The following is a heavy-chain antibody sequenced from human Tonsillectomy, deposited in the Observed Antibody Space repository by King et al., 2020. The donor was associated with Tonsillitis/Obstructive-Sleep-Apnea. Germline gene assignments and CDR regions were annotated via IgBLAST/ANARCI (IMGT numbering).Heavy chain of an antibody. Sequence: VQLVESGGGVVQPGRSLRLSCAASGFTFTSYGMHWVRQAPGKGLEWVAVIWYDGSNKYYADSVKGRFTISRDNSKNTLYLQMNSLRAEDTAVYYCAREVVTAYDYWGQGTLVTVSS. CDR2: IWYDGSNK. J-gene: IGHJ4*02. D-gene: IGHD2-15*01. V-gene: IGHV3-33*01. CDR1: GFTFTSYG. CDR3: AREVVTAYDY.